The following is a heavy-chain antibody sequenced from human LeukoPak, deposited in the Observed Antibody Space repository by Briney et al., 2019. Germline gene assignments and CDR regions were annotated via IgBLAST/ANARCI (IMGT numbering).Heavy chain of an antibody. CDR3: ARGSYSSSCRFDY. J-gene: IGHJ4*02. Sequence: SETLSLTCAVSGGSISSGGYSWSWIRQPPGKGLEWIVYIYHSGSTYYNPSLKSRVTISVDRSKNQFSLKLSSVTAADTAVYYYARGSYSSSCRFDYWGQGTLVTVSS. CDR1: GGSISSGGYS. V-gene: IGHV4-30-2*01. CDR2: IYHSGST. D-gene: IGHD6-13*01.